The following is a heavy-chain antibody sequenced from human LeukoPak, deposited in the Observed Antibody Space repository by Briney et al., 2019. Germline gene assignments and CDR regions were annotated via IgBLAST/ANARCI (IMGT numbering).Heavy chain of an antibody. D-gene: IGHD5-18*01. CDR3: ARGPFGYSYGDNWFDP. J-gene: IGHJ5*02. V-gene: IGHV1-8*01. CDR1: GYTFTSYD. Sequence: ASVKVSCKASGYTFTSYDINWVRQATGQGLEWMGWMNPNSGNTGYAQKFQGRVTVTRNTSISTAYMELSSLRSEDTAVYYCARGPFGYSYGDNWFDPWGQGTLVTVSS. CDR2: MNPNSGNT.